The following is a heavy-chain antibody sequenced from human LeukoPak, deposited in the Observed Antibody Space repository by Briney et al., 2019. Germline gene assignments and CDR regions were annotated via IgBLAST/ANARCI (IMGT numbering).Heavy chain of an antibody. CDR3: ARDRSSGLWPPTTYYFDY. CDR1: GFTFSSYG. Sequence: GGSLRLSCAASGFTFSSYGMHWVRQAPGKGLEWVAVIWYDGSNKYYADSVKGRFTISRDNFKNTLYLQMNSLRAEDTAVYYCARDRSSGLWPPTTYYFDYWGQGTLVTVSS. V-gene: IGHV3-33*01. CDR2: IWYDGSNK. D-gene: IGHD5-18*01. J-gene: IGHJ4*02.